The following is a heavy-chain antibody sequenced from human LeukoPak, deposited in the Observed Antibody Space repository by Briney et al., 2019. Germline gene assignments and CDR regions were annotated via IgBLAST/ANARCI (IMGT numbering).Heavy chain of an antibody. CDR3: ARGDSGSYFY. Sequence: ASVKVSCKASGYIFTSYYMHWLRQAPGQGLEGMGLIKPTGGGTVYAERFQDRVTMTRDTSTSTVYMELNSLRADDTAVYYCARGDSGSYFYWGQGTLVTVSS. V-gene: IGHV1-46*01. CDR1: GYIFTSYY. J-gene: IGHJ4*02. CDR2: IKPTGGGT. D-gene: IGHD1-26*01.